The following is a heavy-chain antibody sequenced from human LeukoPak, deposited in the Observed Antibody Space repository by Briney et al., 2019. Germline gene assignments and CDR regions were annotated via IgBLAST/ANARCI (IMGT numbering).Heavy chain of an antibody. CDR2: SYYTGNI. Sequence: IPSETLSLTCTVSGYSFSTYYWGWLRQPPGKGLECSGYSYYTGNIHYIPSPKSRATVSLDTSLKQFSLKLSSVNASDTAVYYCARSNGDRVYYFDSWGPGALVTVAS. D-gene: IGHD4-17*01. J-gene: IGHJ4*02. CDR3: ARSNGDRVYYFDS. V-gene: IGHV4-59*13. CDR1: GYSFSTYY.